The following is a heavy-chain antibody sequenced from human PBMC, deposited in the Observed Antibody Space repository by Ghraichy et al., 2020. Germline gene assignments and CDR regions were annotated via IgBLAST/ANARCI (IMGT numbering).Heavy chain of an antibody. J-gene: IGHJ5*02. Sequence: SETLSLTCTVSGGSISSYYWSWIRQPPGKGLEWIGYIYYSGSTNYNPSLKSRVTISVDTSKNQFSLKLSSVTAADTAVYYCARMNPHSSSSGWFDPWGQGTLVTVSS. CDR3: ARMNPHSSSSGWFDP. V-gene: IGHV4-59*08. D-gene: IGHD6-6*01. CDR1: GGSISSYY. CDR2: IYYSGST.